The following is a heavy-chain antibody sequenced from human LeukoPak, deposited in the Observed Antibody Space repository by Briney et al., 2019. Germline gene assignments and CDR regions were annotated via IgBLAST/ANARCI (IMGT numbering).Heavy chain of an antibody. D-gene: IGHD3-10*01. CDR2: IVASGGT. Sequence: SETLSLTCTVSGGAMNSYYWSWIRPPAGKGLDWIARIVASGGTNYNPSLQSRVTMSVDKSKKQFSLRLSSVTAADTAVYYCASVVFGSGSYVHYWGQGTLVTVSS. CDR3: ASVVFGSGSYVHY. V-gene: IGHV4-4*07. CDR1: GGAMNSYY. J-gene: IGHJ4*02.